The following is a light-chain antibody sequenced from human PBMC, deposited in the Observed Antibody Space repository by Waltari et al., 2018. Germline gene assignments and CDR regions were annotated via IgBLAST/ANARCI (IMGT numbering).Light chain of an antibody. CDR3: QQYYSYPVT. Sequence: ALRLTQFPSSIAASPGDNVTSTCRASQGVSSYLAWYQQKPGRAPKLLLYASSTLQPDVPSRFGGSGSGTDFSLTISCLQSEDFASYFCQQYYSYPVTFGQGTRVEV. J-gene: IGKJ1*01. CDR2: ASS. CDR1: QGVSSY. V-gene: IGKV1-8*01.